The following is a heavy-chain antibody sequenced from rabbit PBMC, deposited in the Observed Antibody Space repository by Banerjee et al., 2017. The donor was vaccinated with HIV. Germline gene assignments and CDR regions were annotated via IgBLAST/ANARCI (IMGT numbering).Heavy chain of an antibody. V-gene: IGHV1S45*01. D-gene: IGHD6-1*01. CDR1: GFSFSYKYV. CDR3: ARGGVAYPTYGAYNL. J-gene: IGHJ4*01. CDR2: INTSTGNT. Sequence: QEQLEESGGDLVKPEGSLTLTCTASGFSFSYKYVMCWVRQAPGKGLEWIACINTSTGNTVYASWAKGRFTISKTSSTTVTLQMTSLTAADTATYFCARGGVAYPTYGAYNLWGQGTLVTVS.